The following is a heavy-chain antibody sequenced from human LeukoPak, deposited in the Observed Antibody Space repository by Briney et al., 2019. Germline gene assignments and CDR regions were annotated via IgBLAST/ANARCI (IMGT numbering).Heavy chain of an antibody. CDR3: ARALYYYYMDV. V-gene: IGHV3-21*04. J-gene: IGHJ6*03. Sequence: GGSLRLSCAASGFTFSSHAMSWVRQAPGKGLEWVSAINSDSYYTYYADSVKGRFTISRDNAKNSLYLQMNSLRAEDTAVYYCARALYYYYMDVWGKGTTVTVSS. CDR2: INSDSYYT. CDR1: GFTFSSHA.